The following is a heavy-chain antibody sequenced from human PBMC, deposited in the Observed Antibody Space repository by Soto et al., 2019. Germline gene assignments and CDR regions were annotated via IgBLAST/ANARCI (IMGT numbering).Heavy chain of an antibody. V-gene: IGHV1-69*13. Sequence: GASVKVSCKASGYTFTSYGISWVRQAPGQGLGWMGGIIPSFGTPTYAQKFQGRVTITADDSTSAAYMELSSLRSEDTAVYYCARGLIYDSSGYYFDYWG. J-gene: IGHJ4*01. CDR2: IIPSFGTP. CDR1: GYTFTSYG. CDR3: ARGLIYDSSGYYFDY. D-gene: IGHD3-22*01.